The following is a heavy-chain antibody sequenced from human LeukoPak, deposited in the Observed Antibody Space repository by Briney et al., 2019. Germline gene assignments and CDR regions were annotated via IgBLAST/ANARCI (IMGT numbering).Heavy chain of an antibody. J-gene: IGHJ5*02. Sequence: SQTLSLTCAISGDSDSSNSAAWNWIRQSPSRGLEWLGRTYYRSKWYNDYAVSVKSRITIDPDTSKNQFSLQLNSVTPEDTAVYYCAHDSGSYFWFDPWGQGTLVTVSS. V-gene: IGHV6-1*01. CDR3: AHDSGSYFWFDP. CDR2: TYYRSKWYN. D-gene: IGHD1-26*01. CDR1: GDSDSSNSAA.